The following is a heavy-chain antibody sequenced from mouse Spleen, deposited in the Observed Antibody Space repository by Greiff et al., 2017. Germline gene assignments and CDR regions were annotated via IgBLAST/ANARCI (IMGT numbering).Heavy chain of an antibody. D-gene: IGHD1-1*01. CDR2: IYPGDGDT. Sequence: VQLQQSGPELVKPGASVKISCKASGYAFSSSWMNWVKQRPGQGLEWIGRIYPGDGDTNYNGKFKGKATLTADKSSSTAYMQLSSLTSEDSAVYFGARSRYGTLYAMDYWGQGTSVTVSS. V-gene: IGHV1-82*01. CDR3: ARSRYGTLYAMDY. J-gene: IGHJ4*01. CDR1: GYAFSSSW.